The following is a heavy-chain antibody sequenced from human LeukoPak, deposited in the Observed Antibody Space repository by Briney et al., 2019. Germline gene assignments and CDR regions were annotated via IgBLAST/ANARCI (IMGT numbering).Heavy chain of an antibody. CDR1: KFTFGAYS. CDR3: ARSLSSRFSGPRRPYYFDS. V-gene: IGHV3-21*04. J-gene: IGHJ4*02. CDR2: ISHSGTPT. Sequence: GGSLRLSCAASKFTFGAYSMNWVRQAPGKGLEWVSSISHSGTPTYYADSVRGRFTISRDNAKNSLYLQMNSLRAEDTAVYYCARSLSSRFSGPRRPYYFDSWGQGTLVTVSS. D-gene: IGHD3-16*02.